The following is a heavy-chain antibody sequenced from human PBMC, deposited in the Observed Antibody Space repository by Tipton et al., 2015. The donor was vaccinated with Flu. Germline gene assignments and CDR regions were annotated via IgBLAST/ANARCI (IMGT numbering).Heavy chain of an antibody. V-gene: IGHV4-38-2*01. CDR3: ARRDYSNYVSDPKSWFDP. D-gene: IGHD4-11*01. J-gene: IGHJ5*02. CDR1: GDSISSDFY. CDR2: VSRTGST. Sequence: GSLRLSCAVSGDSISSDFYWAWIRQYPGKGLEWIGTVSRTGSTIYNPSLKSRVTISIDTSKNQFSLNMRSVTAADMAVYYCARRDYSNYVSDPKSWFDPWGQGPLVAVSS.